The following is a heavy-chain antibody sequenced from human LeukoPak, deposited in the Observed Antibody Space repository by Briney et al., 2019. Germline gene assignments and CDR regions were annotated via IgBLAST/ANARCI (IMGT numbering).Heavy chain of an antibody. J-gene: IGHJ4*02. Sequence: YPGGSLRLSCAASGFTFSNHGMNWVRQAPGKGLEWVSGISPSGDITYYADSVKGRFTISRDNSKNTVYLQVISLTAEDTAVYYCAKDDAWLRFGEWSQGTLVTVSS. CDR1: GFTFSNHG. V-gene: IGHV3-23*01. CDR2: ISPSGDIT. CDR3: AKDDAWLRFGE. D-gene: IGHD3-10*01.